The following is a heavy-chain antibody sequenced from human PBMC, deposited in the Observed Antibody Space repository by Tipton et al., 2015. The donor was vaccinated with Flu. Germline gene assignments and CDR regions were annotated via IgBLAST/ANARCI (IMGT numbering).Heavy chain of an antibody. J-gene: IGHJ5*02. D-gene: IGHD4-11*01. CDR1: GDSIGSNYY. CDR3: ARRDYSNYVSEPKSWFDP. V-gene: IGHV4-38-2*01. Sequence: TLSLTCSVSGDSIGSNYYWGWIRQPPGKGLGWLGNIHRSGNTYYNSSLQSRVTISIDRSNNQVSLRLVSVTATDTAIYYCARRDYSNYVSEPKSWFDPWGQGILVTVSS. CDR2: IHRSGNT.